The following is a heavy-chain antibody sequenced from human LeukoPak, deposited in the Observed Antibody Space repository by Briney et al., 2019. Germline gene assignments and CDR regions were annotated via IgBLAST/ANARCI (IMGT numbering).Heavy chain of an antibody. J-gene: IGHJ4*02. D-gene: IGHD6-6*01. CDR1: GGSISSSSYY. V-gene: IGHV4-39*01. CDR3: ARLDVRYSSSSGRTSFDY. Sequence: TSETLSLTCTVSGGSISSSSYYWGWIRQPPGKGLEWIGSIYYSGSTYYNPSLKSRVTISVDTSKNQFSLKLSSVTAADTAVYYCARLDVRYSSSSGRTSFDYWGQGTLVTVSS. CDR2: IYYSGST.